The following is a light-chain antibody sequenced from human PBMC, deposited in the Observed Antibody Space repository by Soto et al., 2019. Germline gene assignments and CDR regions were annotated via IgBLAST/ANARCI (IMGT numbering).Light chain of an antibody. CDR1: QSLVYSDGNIY. Sequence: DAVLTQSPLSLPVSLGQPASISCRSSQSLVYSDGNIYLNWFQQRPVQSPRRLIYQASNRDSGVXDXXSGSGSGTDFTLKIRRVEAEDAGVYYCTQSTHWPFPFGPGTKVEI. J-gene: IGKJ3*01. V-gene: IGKV2-30*01. CDR3: TQSTHWPFP. CDR2: QAS.